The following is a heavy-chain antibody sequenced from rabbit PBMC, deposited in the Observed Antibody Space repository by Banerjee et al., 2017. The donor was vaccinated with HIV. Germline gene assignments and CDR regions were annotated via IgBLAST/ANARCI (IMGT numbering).Heavy chain of an antibody. D-gene: IGHD7-1*01. CDR2: IYPGYGST. V-gene: IGHV1S45*01. J-gene: IGHJ6*01. Sequence: QEQLVESGGGLVQPEGSLTLTCTASGIDFSSYGISWVRQAPGKGLEWIAYIYPGYGSTDYASWAKGRFTISKTSSTTVTLQMTSLTAADTATYFCARDLAAVTGWNFGLWGPGTLVTVS. CDR3: ARDLAAVTGWNFGL. CDR1: GIDFSSYG.